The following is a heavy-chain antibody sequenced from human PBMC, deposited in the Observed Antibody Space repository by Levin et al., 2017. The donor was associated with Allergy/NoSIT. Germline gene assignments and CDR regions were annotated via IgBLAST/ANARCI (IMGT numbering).Heavy chain of an antibody. D-gene: IGHD3/OR15-3a*01. Sequence: GGSLRLSCAASGFTFSRYAMMWVRQAPGKGLEWVSSITDSSSSTFYADSVSGRFTVSRDNSKNTLSLQLNSLKAEDTALYYCALDGGDYWGQGTLVTVSS. CDR1: GFTFSRYA. CDR3: ALDGGDY. J-gene: IGHJ4*02. V-gene: IGHV3-23*01. CDR2: ITDSSSST.